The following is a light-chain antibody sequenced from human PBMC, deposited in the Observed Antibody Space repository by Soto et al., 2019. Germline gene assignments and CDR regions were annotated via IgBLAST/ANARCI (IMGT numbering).Light chain of an antibody. CDR2: AAS. CDR1: QSINSY. Sequence: DIQMTQSPSSLSASVGGRVTITCRASQSINSYLNWYQQKPGKAPKLLIYAASSLQSGVPSRFSGSGSGTDFTLTISSLQPEDFATYYCQQSYSTPLTFGGGTKVYIK. CDR3: QQSYSTPLT. J-gene: IGKJ4*01. V-gene: IGKV1-39*01.